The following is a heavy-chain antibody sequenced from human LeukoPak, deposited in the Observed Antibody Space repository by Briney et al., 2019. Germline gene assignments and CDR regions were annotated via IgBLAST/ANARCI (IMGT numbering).Heavy chain of an antibody. CDR2: INPNSGGT. D-gene: IGHD5-24*01. J-gene: IGHJ6*03. CDR1: GYTFTGYY. CDR3: ARGKFGGLEMATISTYYMDV. Sequence: PAASVKVSCKASGYTFTGYYMHWVRQAPGQGLEWMGWINPNSGGTNYAQKFQGRVTMTRDTSISTAYMELSRLRSDDTAVYYCARGKFGGLEMATISTYYMDVWGKGTTVTVSS. V-gene: IGHV1-2*02.